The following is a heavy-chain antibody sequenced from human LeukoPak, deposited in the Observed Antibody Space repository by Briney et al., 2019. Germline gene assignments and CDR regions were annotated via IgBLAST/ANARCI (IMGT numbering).Heavy chain of an antibody. D-gene: IGHD6-13*01. CDR2: IKQDGSEK. CDR1: GFTFSSYW. Sequence: PGGSLRLSCAASGFTFSSYWMSWVRQAPGKGLEWVANIKQDGSEKYYVDSVKGRFTISRDNAKNSLYLQMNSLRAEDTAVYYCARGRGPPPRIAGNWFDPWGQGTLVTVSS. V-gene: IGHV3-7*01. J-gene: IGHJ5*02. CDR3: ARGRGPPPRIAGNWFDP.